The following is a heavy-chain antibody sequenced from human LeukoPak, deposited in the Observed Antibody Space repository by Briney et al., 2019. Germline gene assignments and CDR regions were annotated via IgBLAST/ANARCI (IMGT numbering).Heavy chain of an antibody. J-gene: IGHJ4*02. D-gene: IGHD3-22*01. Sequence: SLRLSCTASGFTFRDFAMSWVRQAPGKGLEWVGSIRSKAYGGTTEYAASVKGRVTISRDDSKSIAYLQMNSLKTEDTAVYYCTRTVYYYDSSGYSYWGQGTRVTVSS. V-gene: IGHV3-49*04. CDR2: IRSKAYGGTT. CDR3: TRTVYYYDSSGYSY. CDR1: GFTFRDFA.